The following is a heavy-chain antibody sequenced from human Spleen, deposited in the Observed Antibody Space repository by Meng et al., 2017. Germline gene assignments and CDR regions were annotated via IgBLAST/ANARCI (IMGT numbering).Heavy chain of an antibody. CDR3: ARGVSPDY. V-gene: IGHV4-59*12. CDR1: GGSFSSAY. CDR2: IYNSGNT. D-gene: IGHD2-8*01. J-gene: IGHJ4*02. Sequence: SETLSLTCSVSGGSFSSAYWSWIRQPPGKGLEWIGYIYNSGNTNYNPSLKSRVTISVDTSKNQISLKLSSVTAADTAVYYCARGVSPDYWGQGTLVTVSS.